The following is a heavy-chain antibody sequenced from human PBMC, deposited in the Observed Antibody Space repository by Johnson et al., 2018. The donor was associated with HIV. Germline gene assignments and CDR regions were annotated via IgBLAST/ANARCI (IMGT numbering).Heavy chain of an antibody. CDR3: ASGDAFDI. CDR1: GFTFSSYL. V-gene: IGHV3-7*03. J-gene: IGHJ3*02. Sequence: VQLVESGGGLVQPGGSLRLSCAASGFTFSSYLMSWVRQAPGKGLEWVANIKQDGSEKYYVDSVKGRFTISRDNAKNSLYLQMNSLRAEDTAVYYCASGDAFDIWGRGTKVTVSS. CDR2: IKQDGSEK.